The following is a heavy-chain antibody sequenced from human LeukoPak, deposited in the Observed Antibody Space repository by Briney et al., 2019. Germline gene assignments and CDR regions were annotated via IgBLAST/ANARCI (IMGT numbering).Heavy chain of an antibody. J-gene: IGHJ4*02. CDR1: GFTFDDYA. Sequence: GRSLRLSCAASGFTFDDYAMHWVRQAPGKGLEWVSGISWNSGSIGYADSVKGRFTISRDNAKNSLYLQMNSLRAEDTAVYYCTTDREFYDTSGNRYWGQGTLVTVSS. D-gene: IGHD3-22*01. V-gene: IGHV3-9*01. CDR3: TTDREFYDTSGNRY. CDR2: ISWNSGSI.